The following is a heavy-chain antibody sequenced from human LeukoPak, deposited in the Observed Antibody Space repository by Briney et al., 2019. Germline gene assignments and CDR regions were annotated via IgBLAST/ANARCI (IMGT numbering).Heavy chain of an antibody. CDR3: ARSHDYGDYGGYYYYYMDV. J-gene: IGHJ6*03. Sequence: AASVKVSCKASGYTFTGYYMHRVRQAPGQGLEWMGWINPNSGGTNYAQKFQGRVTMTRDTSISTAYMELSRLRSDDTAVYYCARSHDYGDYGGYYYYYMDVWGKGTTVTVSS. D-gene: IGHD4-17*01. V-gene: IGHV1-2*02. CDR1: GYTFTGYY. CDR2: INPNSGGT.